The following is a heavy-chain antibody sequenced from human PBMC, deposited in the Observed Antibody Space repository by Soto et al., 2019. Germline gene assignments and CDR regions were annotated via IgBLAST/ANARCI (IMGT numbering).Heavy chain of an antibody. V-gene: IGHV3-48*01. J-gene: IGHJ6*03. Sequence: EVQLVESGGGLVQPGGSLRLSCAASGFTFSSYSMNWVRQAPGKGLEWVSYISSSSSTIYYADSVKGRFTISRDNAKNSLYLQMNSLRAEDTAVYYCARDNTGTYYYYYYMDVWGKGTTVTVSS. CDR2: ISSSSSTI. D-gene: IGHD1-1*01. CDR3: ARDNTGTYYYYYYMDV. CDR1: GFTFSSYS.